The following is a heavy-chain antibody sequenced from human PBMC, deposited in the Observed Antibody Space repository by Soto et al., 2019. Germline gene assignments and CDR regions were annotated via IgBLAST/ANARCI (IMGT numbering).Heavy chain of an antibody. CDR3: ARYKRLMVDS. Sequence: PSETFSVTSPVSGDSISHSYWSWIRQPTGKTREWIGYMYYTGSTNYNPSLKSRVTMSVDTSKNQFSLRLSSVTAADTAVYYCARYKRLMVDSWGRGTLVT. CDR2: MYYTGST. J-gene: IGHJ4*02. CDR1: GDSISHSY. D-gene: IGHD1-20*01. V-gene: IGHV4-59*12.